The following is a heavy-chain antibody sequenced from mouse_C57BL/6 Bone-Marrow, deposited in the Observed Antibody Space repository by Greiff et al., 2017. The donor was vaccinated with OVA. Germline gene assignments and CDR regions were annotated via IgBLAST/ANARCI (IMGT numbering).Heavy chain of an antibody. Sequence: EVQVVESGGGLVKPGGSLKLSCAASGFTFSSYALSWVRQTPEKRLEWVATISDGGSYTYYPDNVKGRFTISRDNAKNNLYLQMSHLKSEDTAMYCCARGNTRFDYWGQGTLVTVSA. CDR2: ISDGGSYT. CDR1: GFTFSSYA. D-gene: IGHD5-1-1*01. V-gene: IGHV5-4*01. J-gene: IGHJ3*01. CDR3: ARGNTRFDY.